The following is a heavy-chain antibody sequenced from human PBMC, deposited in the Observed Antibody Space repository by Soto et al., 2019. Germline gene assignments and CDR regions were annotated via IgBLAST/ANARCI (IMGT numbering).Heavy chain of an antibody. CDR2: IIPIFGTA. D-gene: IGHD5-18*01. V-gene: IGHV1-69*01. CDR3: AREGHSYGYYYYYGREV. Sequence: QVQLVQSGAEVKKPGSSVKVSCKASGDTFSSYAISWVRQAPGQGLEWMGGIIPIFGTAHYAQKFQGRVTITADESTSTAYMELSSLRSEDTAVYYCAREGHSYGYYYYYGREVWGQGTTVTVSS. J-gene: IGHJ6*02. CDR1: GDTFSSYA.